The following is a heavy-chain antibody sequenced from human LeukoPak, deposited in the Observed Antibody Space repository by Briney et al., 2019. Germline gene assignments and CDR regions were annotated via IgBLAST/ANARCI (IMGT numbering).Heavy chain of an antibody. CDR1: GGSISSYY. Sequence: SETLSLTCTVSGGSISSYYWSWIRQPPGKGLEWIGFIFYSGTTNYNPSLKSRVTISVDMSKNQFSLKLSSVTAADTAVYYCARGLGYCSSTSCRHWFDPWGQGTLVTVSS. CDR2: IFYSGTT. V-gene: IGHV4-59*12. D-gene: IGHD2-2*01. CDR3: ARGLGYCSSTSCRHWFDP. J-gene: IGHJ5*02.